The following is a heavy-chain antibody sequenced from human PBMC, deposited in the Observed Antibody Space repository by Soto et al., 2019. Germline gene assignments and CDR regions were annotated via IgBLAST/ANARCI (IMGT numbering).Heavy chain of an antibody. J-gene: IGHJ6*03. CDR2: ISGSGGST. D-gene: IGHD3-3*01. CDR3: AKVAYYDFWSGHPVHYYYYMDV. CDR1: GFTFSSYA. V-gene: IGHV3-23*01. Sequence: GSLRLSCAASGFTFSSYAMSWVRQAPGKGLEWVSAISGSGGSTYYADSVKGRFTISRDNSKNTLYLQMNSLRAEDTAVYYCAKVAYYDFWSGHPVHYYYYMDVWGKGTTVTVSS.